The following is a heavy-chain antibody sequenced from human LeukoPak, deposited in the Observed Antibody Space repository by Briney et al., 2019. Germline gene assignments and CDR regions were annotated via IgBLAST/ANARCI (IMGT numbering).Heavy chain of an antibody. Sequence: PGRSLRLTCAASGFTFSSYGMHWVRQAPGKGLEWVAVIWYDGSNKYYADSVKGRFTISRDNSKNTLYLQMNSLRAEDTAVYYCARDQSVSAWKASGFDYWGQGTLVTVSS. D-gene: IGHD1-1*01. CDR1: GFTFSSYG. CDR2: IWYDGSNK. J-gene: IGHJ4*02. V-gene: IGHV3-33*01. CDR3: ARDQSVSAWKASGFDY.